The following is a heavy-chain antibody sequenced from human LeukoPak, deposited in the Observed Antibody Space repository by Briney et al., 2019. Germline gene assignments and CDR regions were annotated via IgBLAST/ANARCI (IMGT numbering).Heavy chain of an antibody. V-gene: IGHV1-3*01. CDR3: ARSWERYAFDI. J-gene: IGHJ3*02. Sequence: KFQGRVTITRDTSASTAYMELSSLRSEDTAVYYCARSWERYAFDIWGQGTMVTTSS. D-gene: IGHD1-26*01.